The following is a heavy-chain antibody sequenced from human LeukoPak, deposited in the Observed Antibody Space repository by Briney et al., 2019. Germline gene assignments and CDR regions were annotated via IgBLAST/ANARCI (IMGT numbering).Heavy chain of an antibody. V-gene: IGHV4-39*01. J-gene: IGHJ4*02. D-gene: IGHD3-16*01. CDR3: ARSAHYVWGSSGH. Sequence: SETLSLTCTVSGGSITSGSYYWGWVRQPPGEGLEWIGSIYYSGSTYYNPPLKSRVTISVDTSKNQFSLKLSSVTAADTAVYYCARSAHYVWGSSGHWGQGTLVTVSS. CDR1: GGSITSGSYY. CDR2: IYYSGST.